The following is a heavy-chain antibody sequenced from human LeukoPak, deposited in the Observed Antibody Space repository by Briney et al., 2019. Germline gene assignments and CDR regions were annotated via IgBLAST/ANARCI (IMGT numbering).Heavy chain of an antibody. V-gene: IGHV3-7*01. CDR1: GFTFSSYR. J-gene: IGHJ4*02. CDR3: ARVSAAAGPDY. CDR2: IKQDGSEK. D-gene: IGHD6-13*01. Sequence: GGSLRLSCAASGFTFSSYRMNWVRQAPGKGLEWVANIKQDGSEKYYVDSVKGRFTISRDNAKNSLYLQMNSLRAEDTAVYYCARVSAAAGPDYWGQGTLVTVSS.